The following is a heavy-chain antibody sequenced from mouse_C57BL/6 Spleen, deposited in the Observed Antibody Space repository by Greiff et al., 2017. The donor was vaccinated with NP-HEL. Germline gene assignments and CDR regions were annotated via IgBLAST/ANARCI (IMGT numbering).Heavy chain of an antibody. CDR1: GYTFTSYG. D-gene: IGHD2-4*01. J-gene: IGHJ3*01. CDR2: IYPRSGNT. V-gene: IGHV1-81*01. CDR3: ARSGVPNYDYDGRFAY. Sequence: VQVVESGAELARPGASVKLSCKASGYTFTSYGISWVKQRTGQGLEWIGEIYPRSGNTYYNEKFKGKATLTADKSSSTAYMELRSLTSEDSAVYFCARSGVPNYDYDGRFAYWGQGTLVTVSA.